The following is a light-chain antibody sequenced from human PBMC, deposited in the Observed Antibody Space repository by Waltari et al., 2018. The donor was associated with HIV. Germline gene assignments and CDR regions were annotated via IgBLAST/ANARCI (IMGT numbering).Light chain of an antibody. Sequence: SVLTQPPSASRTPGQRVTISCSGSSSNIGSNYVYWYQYFPGATPKLLIYWNSHRPSGVPARFSGSKSGTSASLAISGLRPEDETDYYCASWDDSLSGWVFGGGTKVTVL. CDR3: ASWDDSLSGWV. CDR1: SSNIGSNY. V-gene: IGLV1-47*01. J-gene: IGLJ3*02. CDR2: WNS.